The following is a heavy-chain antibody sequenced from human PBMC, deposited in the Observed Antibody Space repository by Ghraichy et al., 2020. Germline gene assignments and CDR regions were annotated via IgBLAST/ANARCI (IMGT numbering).Heavy chain of an antibody. D-gene: IGHD3-16*02. Sequence: ASVKVSCKASGYTFTSYYMHWVRQAPGQGLEWMGIINPSGGSTSYAQKFQGRVTMTRDTSTSTVYMELSSLRSEDTAVYYCARDFGRAGPVIGRYYFDYWGQGTLVTVSS. CDR2: INPSGGST. CDR1: GYTFTSYY. J-gene: IGHJ4*02. V-gene: IGHV1-46*01. CDR3: ARDFGRAGPVIGRYYFDY.